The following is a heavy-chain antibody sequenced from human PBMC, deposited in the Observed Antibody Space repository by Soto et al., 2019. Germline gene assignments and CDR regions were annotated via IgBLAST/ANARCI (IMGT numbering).Heavy chain of an antibody. CDR2: IKSDAYGGAI. V-gene: IGHV3-15*01. D-gene: IGHD2-8*01. Sequence: EVQLVESGGGLVKPGGSLRLSCAGSGFTFSNSWMRWVRRAPGKGLEWVGRIKSDAYGGAIDYAAPVKGRFTISSDDSKNTLFLQMNNLRAEDAAVYSCTTTKGRIEPPTNDFWGQGTLVIVSS. CDR3: TTTKGRIEPPTNDF. CDR1: GFTFSNSW. J-gene: IGHJ4*02.